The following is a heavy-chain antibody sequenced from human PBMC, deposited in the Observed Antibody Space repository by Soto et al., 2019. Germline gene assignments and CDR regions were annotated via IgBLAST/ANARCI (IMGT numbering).Heavy chain of an antibody. D-gene: IGHD4-17*01. V-gene: IGHV3-21*04. Sequence: EVQLVESGGGLVKPGRALRLTCEASGVTFSSYSMHWVRQAPGKGLEWVSSINSGGTQIYYADSVKGRFSISRDTVKRSLFLQMNSLRAEDTGVYFCARGSTTVTYLGFDYWGQGALLSVS. CDR2: INSGGTQI. CDR1: GVTFSSYS. CDR3: ARGSTTVTYLGFDY. J-gene: IGHJ4*02.